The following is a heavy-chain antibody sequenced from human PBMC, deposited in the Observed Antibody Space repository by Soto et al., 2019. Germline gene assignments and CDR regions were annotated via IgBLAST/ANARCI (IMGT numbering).Heavy chain of an antibody. CDR1: GFTFDDYA. J-gene: IGHJ5*02. CDR2: ISWSSGNI. Sequence: EVQLVESGGGVVQPGRSLRLSCAGSGFTFDDYAMYWVRQRPGAGLEWVAGISWSSGNIAHADSVKGRFTISRDNDMSSLYLEMNSLRSEDTALYYWARGGRGALTATAGRTNWFDPWGQGTLVSVSS. D-gene: IGHD6-13*01. V-gene: IGHV3-9*01. CDR3: ARGGRGALTATAGRTNWFDP.